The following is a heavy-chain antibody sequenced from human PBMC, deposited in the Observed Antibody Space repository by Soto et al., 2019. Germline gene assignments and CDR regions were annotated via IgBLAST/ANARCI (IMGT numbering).Heavy chain of an antibody. V-gene: IGHV3-21*06. Sequence: PGGSLRLSCAASGFNFSTYSLNWVRQAPGKGLEWVSSISSSATYIDYADSVKGRFTISRDNAKSSLYLQMNSLRAEDTGVYYFARYGYYYQSSAYSGDWGQGT. CDR1: GFNFSTYS. J-gene: IGHJ4*02. CDR3: ARYGYYYQSSAYSGD. CDR2: ISSSATYI. D-gene: IGHD3-22*01.